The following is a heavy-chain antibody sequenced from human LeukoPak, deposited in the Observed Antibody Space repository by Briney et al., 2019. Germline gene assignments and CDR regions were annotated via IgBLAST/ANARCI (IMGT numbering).Heavy chain of an antibody. Sequence: ASVKVSCKASGGTFSSYAISWVRQAPGQGLEWVGGIIPIFGTANYAQKFQGRVTITADESTSTAYMELSSLRSEDTAVYYCARDSSSWTNWFDPWGQGTLVTVSS. CDR2: IIPIFGTA. J-gene: IGHJ5*02. D-gene: IGHD6-13*01. CDR3: ARDSSSWTNWFDP. CDR1: GGTFSSYA. V-gene: IGHV1-69*13.